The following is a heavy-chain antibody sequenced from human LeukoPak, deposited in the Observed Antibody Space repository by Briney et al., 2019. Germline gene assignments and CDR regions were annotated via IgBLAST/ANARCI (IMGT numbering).Heavy chain of an antibody. V-gene: IGHV1-2*02. CDR2: INPNSGGT. Sequence: ASVKVSCKASGYTFTSYGISWVRQAPGQGLEWMGWINPNSGGTNYAQKFQGRVTMTRDTSISTAYMELSRLRSDDTAVYYCARDRVGYNYYYGMDVWGQGTTVTVSS. CDR1: GYTFTSYG. D-gene: IGHD2-15*01. CDR3: ARDRVGYNYYYGMDV. J-gene: IGHJ6*02.